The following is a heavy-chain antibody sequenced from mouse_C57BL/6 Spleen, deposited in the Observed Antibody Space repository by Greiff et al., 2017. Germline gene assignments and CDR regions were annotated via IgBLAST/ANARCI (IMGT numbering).Heavy chain of an antibody. V-gene: IGHV1-69*01. J-gene: IGHJ2*01. Sequence: QVQLQQPGAELVMPGASVKLSCKASGYTFTSYWMHWVKQRPGQGLEWIGEIDPSDSYTNYNQKFKGKSTLTVDKSSSTAYMQLSSLTSEDSAVYYCARIYSYFDDWGQGTTLTVSS. CDR1: GYTFTSYW. CDR2: IDPSDSYT. D-gene: IGHD2-1*01. CDR3: ARIYSYFDD.